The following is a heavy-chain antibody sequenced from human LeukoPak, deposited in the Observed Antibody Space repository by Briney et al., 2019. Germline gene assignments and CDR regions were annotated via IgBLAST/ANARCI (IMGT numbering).Heavy chain of an antibody. J-gene: IGHJ3*02. CDR2: ISGSGGST. Sequence: GGSLRLSCAASGFTFSSYAMSWVRQAPGKGLEWVSAISGSGGSTYYADSVKGRFTISRDNSKNTLYLQMNSLRAEDTAVYYCAKGLSGGGIVGPYDAFDIWGQGTMVTVSS. V-gene: IGHV3-23*01. CDR3: AKGLSGGGIVGPYDAFDI. CDR1: GFTFSSYA. D-gene: IGHD1-26*01.